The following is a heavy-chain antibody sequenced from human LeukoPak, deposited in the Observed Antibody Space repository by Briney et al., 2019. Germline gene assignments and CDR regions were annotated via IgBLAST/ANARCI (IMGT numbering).Heavy chain of an antibody. J-gene: IGHJ3*02. D-gene: IGHD5-24*01. Sequence: GGSLRLSCAASGFTFSNYAMNWVRQAPGKGLEWVSSISSSSSYIYYADSVKGRFTISRDNAKNSLYLQMNSLRAEDTAVYYCARGLQRAFDIWGQGTMVTVSS. V-gene: IGHV3-21*01. CDR2: ISSSSSYI. CDR3: ARGLQRAFDI. CDR1: GFTFSNYA.